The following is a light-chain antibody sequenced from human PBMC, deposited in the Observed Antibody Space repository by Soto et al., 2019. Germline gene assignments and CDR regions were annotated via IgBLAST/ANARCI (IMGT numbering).Light chain of an antibody. V-gene: IGLV2-23*03. CDR2: EGS. CDR1: SSDVGSYNL. Sequence: QSALTQPASVSGSPGQSITISCTGTSSDVGSYNLVSWYQQHPGKAPKLMIYEGSKRPSGVSYRFSGSKSGNTASLTISGLQAEDEADYYCCSYAGSSTFLVFGTGTKSPS. CDR3: CSYAGSSTFLV. J-gene: IGLJ1*01.